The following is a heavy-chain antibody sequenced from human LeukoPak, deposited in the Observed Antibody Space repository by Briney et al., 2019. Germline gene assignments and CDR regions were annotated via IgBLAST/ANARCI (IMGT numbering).Heavy chain of an antibody. D-gene: IGHD6-19*01. CDR2: INHSGST. V-gene: IGHV4-34*01. CDR1: GGSFSGYY. J-gene: IGHJ4*02. Sequence: SETLSLTCAVYGGSFSGYYWSWIRQPPGKGLEWIGEINHSGSTNYNPSLKSRVTISVDTSKNQFSLKLSSVTAADTAVYYCARAQYSSGWYGQSSANFDYWGQGTLVTASS. CDR3: ARAQYSSGWYGQSSANFDY.